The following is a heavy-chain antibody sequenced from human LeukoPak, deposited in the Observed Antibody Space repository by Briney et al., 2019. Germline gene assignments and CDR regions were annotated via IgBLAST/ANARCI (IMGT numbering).Heavy chain of an antibody. CDR3: ARGGIVVVPAALSDAFDI. J-gene: IGHJ3*02. CDR1: GGSISSSNW. Sequence: SGTQSLTCAVSGGSISSSNWWSWVRQPPGKGLEWIGEIYHSGSANYIPSLKSRVTISVDKSKNQFSLKLSSVTAADTAVYYCARGGIVVVPAALSDAFDIWGQGTMVTVSS. CDR2: IYHSGSA. V-gene: IGHV4-4*02. D-gene: IGHD2-2*01.